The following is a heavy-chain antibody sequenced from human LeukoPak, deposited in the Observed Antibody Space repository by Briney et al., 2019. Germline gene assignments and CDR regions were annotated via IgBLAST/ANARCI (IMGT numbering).Heavy chain of an antibody. Sequence: ASVKVSRKASGYTFSNYYMHWVRQAPGQGLEWMGIINPSGGSTSYEQKFQGRVTMTRDTSTRTVYMGLSSLRSEDTAVYYCAKDDSSGPQVYWGQGSLVTVSS. D-gene: IGHD3-22*01. J-gene: IGHJ4*02. CDR2: INPSGGST. CDR1: GYTFSNYY. CDR3: AKDDSSGPQVY. V-gene: IGHV1-46*01.